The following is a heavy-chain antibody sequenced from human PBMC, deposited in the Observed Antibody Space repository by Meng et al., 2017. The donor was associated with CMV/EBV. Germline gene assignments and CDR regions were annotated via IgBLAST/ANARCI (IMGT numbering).Heavy chain of an antibody. Sequence: ASVKVSCKASGYTFTSYYMHWVRQAPGQGLEWMGIINPSGGSTSYAQKFQGRVTMTRDTSTSTVYMELSGLRSEDTAVYYCARDSYGYCSSTSCYREGHYYYYYGMDVWGQGTTVTVSS. CDR1: GYTFTSYY. CDR2: INPSGGST. V-gene: IGHV1-46*01. CDR3: ARDSYGYCSSTSCYREGHYYYYYGMDV. D-gene: IGHD2-2*01. J-gene: IGHJ6*02.